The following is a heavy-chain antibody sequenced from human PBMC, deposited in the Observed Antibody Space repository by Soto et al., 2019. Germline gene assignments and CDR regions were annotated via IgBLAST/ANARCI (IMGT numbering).Heavy chain of an antibody. D-gene: IGHD3-3*02. CDR1: GFTFSSYG. CDR3: ARDLLPAFYYGMDV. V-gene: IGHV3-33*01. CDR2: IWYDGSNK. J-gene: IGHJ6*02. Sequence: GGSLRLSCAASGFTFSSYGMHWVRQAPGKGLEWVAVIWYDGSNKYYADSVKGRFTISRDNSKNTLYLQMNSLRAEDTAVYYCARDLLPAFYYGMDVWGQGTTVTVSS.